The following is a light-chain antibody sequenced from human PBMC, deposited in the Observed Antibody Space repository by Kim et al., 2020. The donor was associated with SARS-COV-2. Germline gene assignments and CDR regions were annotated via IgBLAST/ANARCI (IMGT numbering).Light chain of an antibody. CDR1: SSNVGAGFD. Sequence: QRVTISCTGSSSNVGAGFDVHWYQQLPGTAPKLLIFATTSRPSGVPDRFSASKSGTSASLAITGLQPEDEADYYCQSFDSSLSGWVFGGGTKLTVL. J-gene: IGLJ3*02. CDR2: ATT. CDR3: QSFDSSLSGWV. V-gene: IGLV1-40*01.